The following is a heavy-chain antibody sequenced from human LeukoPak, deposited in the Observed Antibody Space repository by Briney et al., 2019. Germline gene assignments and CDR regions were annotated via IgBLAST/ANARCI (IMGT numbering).Heavy chain of an antibody. J-gene: IGHJ4*02. CDR3: ARGRPHGNDY. CDR2: IASDGSSA. Sequence: GSLRLSCAASGFTFSSYWMNWVRQAPGKGLVWVSRIASDGSSATYADSVKGRFSISRDNAKNTLYLQMNSLRVEDTAVYYCARGRPHGNDYWGQGTLVTVSS. CDR1: GFTFSSYW. D-gene: IGHD4-23*01. V-gene: IGHV3-74*01.